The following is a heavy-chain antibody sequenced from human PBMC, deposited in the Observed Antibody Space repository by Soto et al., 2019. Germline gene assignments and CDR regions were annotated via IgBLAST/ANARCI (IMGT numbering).Heavy chain of an antibody. CDR1: GFTFSSYA. CDR3: AKGQESSSWYGGFDP. Sequence: EVQLLESGGGLVQPGGSLRLSCAASGFTFSSYAMSWVRQAPGKGLEWVSAISGSGGSTFYADSVKGRFTISRDNSKNTLYLQMNSLRAEDTAVYYCAKGQESSSWYGGFDPWGQGTLVTVSS. J-gene: IGHJ5*02. D-gene: IGHD6-13*01. V-gene: IGHV3-23*01. CDR2: ISGSGGST.